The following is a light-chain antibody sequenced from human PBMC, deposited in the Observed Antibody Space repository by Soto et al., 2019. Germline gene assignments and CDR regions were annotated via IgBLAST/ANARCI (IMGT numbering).Light chain of an antibody. CDR3: AAWDASLNGPV. CDR1: NSNIGRNT. Sequence: QAVVSQPPSASGTPGQRVIISCSGSNSNIGRNTVNWYQLLPGTAPKPLIYTNNQRPSGVPDRFSASKSGTSASLAISGLQSEDEADYYCAAWDASLNGPVFGGGTKLTVL. V-gene: IGLV1-44*01. J-gene: IGLJ2*01. CDR2: TNN.